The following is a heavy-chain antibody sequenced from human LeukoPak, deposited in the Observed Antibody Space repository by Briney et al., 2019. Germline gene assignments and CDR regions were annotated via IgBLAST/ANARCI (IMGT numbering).Heavy chain of an antibody. Sequence: GGSPRLSCAASGFTVSSNYMSWVRQAPGKGLEWVSVIYSGGSTYYADSVKGRFTISRDNSKNTLYLQMNSLRAEDTAVYYCASLLWQQLPPSWNDATGVVDVWGQGTTVTVSS. D-gene: IGHD1-1*01. V-gene: IGHV3-66*01. CDR2: IYSGGST. CDR1: GFTVSSNY. J-gene: IGHJ6*02. CDR3: ASLLWQQLPPSWNDATGVVDV.